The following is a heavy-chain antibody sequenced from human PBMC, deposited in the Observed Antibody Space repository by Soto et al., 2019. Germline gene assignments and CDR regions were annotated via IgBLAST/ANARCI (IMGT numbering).Heavy chain of an antibody. CDR1: GYTFTSYG. J-gene: IGHJ4*02. D-gene: IGHD3-9*01. CDR2: ISAYNGNT. V-gene: IGHV1-18*01. Sequence: AASVKVSCKASGYTFTSYGISWVRQAPGQGLEWMGWISAYNGNTNYAQKLQGRVTMTTDTSTSTAYMELRSLRTDDTAVYYCARAVGSIFDILTGNDYWGQGTLVTVSS. CDR3: ARAVGSIFDILTGNDY.